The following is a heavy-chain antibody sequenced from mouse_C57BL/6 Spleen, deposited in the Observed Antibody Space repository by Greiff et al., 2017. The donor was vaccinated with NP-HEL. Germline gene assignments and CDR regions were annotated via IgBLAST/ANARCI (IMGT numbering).Heavy chain of an antibody. CDR1: GYTFTSYW. CDR3: AREGGDYLLAMDY. CDR2: IYPGSGST. J-gene: IGHJ4*01. V-gene: IGHV1-55*01. D-gene: IGHD1-1*01. Sequence: QVQLQQSGAELVKPGAPVKMSCKASGYTFTSYWITWVKQRPGQGLEWIGDIYPGSGSTNYNEKFKSKATLTVDTSSSTAYMQLSSLTSEDSAVYYCAREGGDYLLAMDYWGQGTSVTVSS.